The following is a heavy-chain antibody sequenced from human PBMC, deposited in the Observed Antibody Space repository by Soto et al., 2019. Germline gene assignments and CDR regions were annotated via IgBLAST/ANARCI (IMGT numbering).Heavy chain of an antibody. CDR1: GGSISSDY. D-gene: IGHD3-10*01. CDR2: VYHSWST. CDR3: ARFGTSPNGNWFGP. J-gene: IGHJ5*02. V-gene: IGHV4-59*01. Sequence: PSETLSLTCTVSGGSISSDYWNWIRQPPGKGLEWIGYVYHSWSTKYNPSLKSRVTISVDTSKNQLSLKLSSVTAADTAVYYCARFGTSPNGNWFGPWGQGTLVTVSS.